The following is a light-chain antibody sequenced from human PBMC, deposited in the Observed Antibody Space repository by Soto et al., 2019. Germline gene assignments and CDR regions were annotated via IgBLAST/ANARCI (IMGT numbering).Light chain of an antibody. CDR1: QSVSSNY. CDR3: QQYGISPT. Sequence: DIVLTQSPGTLSLSPGERATLSCRSSQSVSSNYLAWYQQKPDQAPRLVIYDVSGRATGIPDRFSGSGSGTDFTVTISKLEAEDSAVYYAQQYGISPTFGQGTKVEIK. V-gene: IGKV3-20*01. J-gene: IGKJ1*01. CDR2: DVS.